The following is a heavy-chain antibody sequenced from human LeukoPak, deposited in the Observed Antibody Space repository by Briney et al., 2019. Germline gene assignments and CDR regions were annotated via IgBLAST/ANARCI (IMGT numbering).Heavy chain of an antibody. J-gene: IGHJ4*02. CDR1: GGSISSYY. CDR3: ASGYSSSR. CDR2: IYYSGGS. D-gene: IGHD6-6*01. Sequence: MPSETLSLTCTVSGGSISSYYWSWIRQPPGKGLEWIGYIYYSGGSSYNPSLKSRVTISVDTSKNQLSLKLSSVTAADTAVYYCASGYSSSRGGRETRVTVSS. V-gene: IGHV4-59*01.